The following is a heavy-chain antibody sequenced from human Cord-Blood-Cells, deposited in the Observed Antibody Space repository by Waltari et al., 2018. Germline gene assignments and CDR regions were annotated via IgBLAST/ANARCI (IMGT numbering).Heavy chain of an antibody. V-gene: IGHV1-2*02. CDR3: ASRITGLFDY. CDR1: GYTFTGYY. D-gene: IGHD1-20*01. CDR2: INPNSGGT. Sequence: QVQLVQSGAEVKKPGASVKVSCKASGYTFTGYYMHWVRQAPGQGLEWMGRINPNSGGTTYAQKFQGRVTMTRDTSISTAYMELSRLRSDDTAVYYCASRITGLFDYWGQGTLVTVSS. J-gene: IGHJ4*02.